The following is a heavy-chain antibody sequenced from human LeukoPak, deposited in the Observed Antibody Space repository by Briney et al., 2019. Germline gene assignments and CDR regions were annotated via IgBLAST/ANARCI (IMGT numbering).Heavy chain of an antibody. J-gene: IGHJ4*02. D-gene: IGHD5-12*01. V-gene: IGHV3-30*18. Sequence: PGGSLRLSCAASGFTFSSYGMHWVRQAPGKGLEWVAAISYDGSNKYYADSVKGRFTISRDNSKNTLYLQMNSLRAEDTAVYYCAKDRGYIVATITYDYWGQGTLVTVSS. CDR3: AKDRGYIVATITYDY. CDR1: GFTFSSYG. CDR2: ISYDGSNK.